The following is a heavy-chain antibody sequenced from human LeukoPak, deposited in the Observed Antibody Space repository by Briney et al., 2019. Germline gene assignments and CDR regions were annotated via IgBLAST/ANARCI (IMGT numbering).Heavy chain of an antibody. CDR1: GGTFSSYA. D-gene: IGHD4-23*01. V-gene: IGHV1-69*04. CDR3: ARLRWPTGVRAFDI. CDR2: IIPILGIA. J-gene: IGHJ3*02. Sequence: SVKVSCKASGGTFSSYAISWVRQAPGQGLEWMGRIIPILGIANYAQKFQGRVTITADKSTSTAYMELSSLRSEDTAVYYCARLRWPTGVRAFDIWGQGTMVTVST.